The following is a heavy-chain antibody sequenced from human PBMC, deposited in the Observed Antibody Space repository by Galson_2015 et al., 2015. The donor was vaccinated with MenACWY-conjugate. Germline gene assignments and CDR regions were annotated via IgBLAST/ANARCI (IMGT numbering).Heavy chain of an antibody. D-gene: IGHD3-10*01. J-gene: IGHJ4*02. CDR3: ATTKGPGTYYYFDY. Sequence: SLRLSCAASGFTFSTYWMSWVRQAPGKGLEWVANIKQDGSEKYYMDFVKGRFTISGDNAKNSLYLQMNSLEAEDTAVYYCATTKGPGTYYYFDYWGQGTLVTVSS. CDR1: GFTFSTYW. V-gene: IGHV3-7*03. CDR2: IKQDGSEK.